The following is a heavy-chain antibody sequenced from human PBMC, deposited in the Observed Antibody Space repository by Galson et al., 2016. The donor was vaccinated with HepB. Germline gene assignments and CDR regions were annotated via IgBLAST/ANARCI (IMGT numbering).Heavy chain of an antibody. CDR3: ARAYCGGDCYTDGALDI. V-gene: IGHV6-1*01. CDR1: GDSVSSNSAA. CDR2: TYYRSQWYN. J-gene: IGHJ3*02. D-gene: IGHD2-21*02. Sequence: CAISGDSVSSNSAAWNWIRQSPSRGLEWLGRTYYRSQWYNEYALSVRNRITINPDTSKNHFSLQLNSVAPEDTAVYFCARAYCGGDCYTDGALDIWGQGTMVTGAS.